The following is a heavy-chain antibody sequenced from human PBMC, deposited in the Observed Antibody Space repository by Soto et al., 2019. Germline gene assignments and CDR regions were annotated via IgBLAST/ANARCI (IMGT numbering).Heavy chain of an antibody. CDR3: ARVGQGFWYFDL. V-gene: IGHV3-74*01. CDR1: GFTFSSYW. J-gene: IGHJ2*01. CDR2: INTDGSTT. Sequence: EVQLVESGGGLVQPGGSLRLSCAASGFTFSSYWMHWVRQAPGKGLVWVSRINTDGSTTSYADSVKGRFIISRDNAKNTVYLQMNSLTAEDTAVYYCARVGQGFWYFDLWGRATLVTVSS.